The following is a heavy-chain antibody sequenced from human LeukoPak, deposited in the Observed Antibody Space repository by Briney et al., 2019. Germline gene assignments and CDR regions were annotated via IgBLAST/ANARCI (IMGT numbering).Heavy chain of an antibody. CDR2: IPYDEKNT. Sequence: GGSLRLSCAASGFTFSTYGMHWVRQAPGKGLEWVATIPYDEKNTYYADSVKGRVTISRDNSKDTLFLQMNSLKIEDTAIYYCEASWHYWGQGTLVTVSS. V-gene: IGHV3-30*02. J-gene: IGHJ4*02. CDR3: EASWHY. CDR1: GFTFSTYG.